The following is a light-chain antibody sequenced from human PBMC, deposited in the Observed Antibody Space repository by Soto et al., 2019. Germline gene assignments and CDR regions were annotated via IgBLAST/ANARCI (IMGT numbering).Light chain of an antibody. J-gene: IGKJ3*01. CDR3: QQYGTSPFT. CDR2: GAS. Sequence: EIVLTQSPGTLSLSPGKRATLSCRASQSVSNNYLAWYQQKPGQAPRLLISGASNRATGIPDRFSGSGSGTDFTLAISRLEPEDFAVYYCQQYGTSPFTFGPGTKVDLK. CDR1: QSVSNNY. V-gene: IGKV3-20*01.